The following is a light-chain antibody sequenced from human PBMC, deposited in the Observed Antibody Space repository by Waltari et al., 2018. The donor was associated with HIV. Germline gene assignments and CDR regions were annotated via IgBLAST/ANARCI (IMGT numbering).Light chain of an antibody. Sequence: DIVMTQSPDSLAVSLGERATINCKSSQSVLSRSNNKEYLAWYQQKQGQPPKLLIYWAFTRESGVPDRFTCRGSGTDFTLTIRRLQAEDVAVYYCQQYYSSPWTFGQGTRVEIK. CDR1: QSVLSRSNNKEY. CDR2: WAF. CDR3: QQYYSSPWT. V-gene: IGKV4-1*01. J-gene: IGKJ1*01.